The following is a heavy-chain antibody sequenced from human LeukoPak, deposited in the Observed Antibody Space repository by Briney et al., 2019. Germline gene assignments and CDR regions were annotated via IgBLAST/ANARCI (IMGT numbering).Heavy chain of an antibody. CDR3: ATVSAGSSAYWFDP. CDR1: GYTLTELS. J-gene: IGHJ5*02. Sequence: GASVKVSCKVSGYTLTELSMHWVRQAPGKGLEWMGGFDPEDGETIYAQEFQGRVTMTEDTSTDTAYMELSSLRSEDTAVYYCATVSAGSSAYWFDPWGQGTLVTVSS. D-gene: IGHD3-22*01. V-gene: IGHV1-24*01. CDR2: FDPEDGET.